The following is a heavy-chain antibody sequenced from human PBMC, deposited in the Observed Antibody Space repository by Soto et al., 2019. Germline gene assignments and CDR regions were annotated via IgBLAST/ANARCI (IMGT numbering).Heavy chain of an antibody. Sequence: VASVKVSCKASGYTFTSYGISWVRQAPGQGLEWMGWISAYNGNTNYAQKLQGRVTMTTDTSTSTAYMELRSPRSDDTAVYYCARDGGPMTTVTPDWFDPWGQGTLVTVSS. CDR3: ARDGGPMTTVTPDWFDP. CDR2: ISAYNGNT. V-gene: IGHV1-18*04. J-gene: IGHJ5*02. CDR1: GYTFTSYG. D-gene: IGHD4-4*01.